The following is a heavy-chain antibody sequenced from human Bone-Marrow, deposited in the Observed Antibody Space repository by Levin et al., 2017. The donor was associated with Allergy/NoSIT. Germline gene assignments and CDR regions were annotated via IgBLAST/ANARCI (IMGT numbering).Heavy chain of an antibody. CDR3: TTGGSGVTFYYYYGMDV. D-gene: IGHD3-10*01. CDR2: IKSKTDGGTT. CDR1: GFTFSNAW. V-gene: IGHV3-15*01. Sequence: GESLKISCAASGFTFSNAWMSWVRQAPGKGLEWVGRIKSKTDGGTTDYAAPVKGRFTISRDDSKNTLYLQMNSLKTEDTAVYYCTTGGSGVTFYYYYGMDVWGQGTTVTVSS. J-gene: IGHJ6*02.